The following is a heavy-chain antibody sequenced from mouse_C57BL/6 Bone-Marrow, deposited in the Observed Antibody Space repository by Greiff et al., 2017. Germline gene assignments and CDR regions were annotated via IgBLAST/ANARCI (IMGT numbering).Heavy chain of an antibody. J-gene: IGHJ1*03. Sequence: VQLQQSGAELVKPGASVKMSCKASGYTFTSYWITWVKQRPGQGLEWIGDIYPGSGSTNYNEKFKSKATLTVDTSSSTAYIQLSSLTSEDSAVYYCARKRYFDVWGTGTTVTVSS. CDR3: ARKRYFDV. CDR1: GYTFTSYW. CDR2: IYPGSGST. V-gene: IGHV1-55*01.